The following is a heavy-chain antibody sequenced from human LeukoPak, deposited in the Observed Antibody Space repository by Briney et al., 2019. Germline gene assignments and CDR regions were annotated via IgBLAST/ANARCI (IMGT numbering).Heavy chain of an antibody. V-gene: IGHV3-23*01. CDR2: ISVSGNA. CDR1: GFTLSSYA. J-gene: IGHJ4*02. CDR3: AKDRIPTAGTLLGY. Sequence: GGSLRLSCAASGFTLSSYAMSWVRQAPGKGLEWVSAISVSGNAYHADSVKGRFTISRDSSKNTLYLQMNRLRAEDAAVYYCAKDRIPTAGTLLGYWGQGTLVTVSS. D-gene: IGHD6-13*01.